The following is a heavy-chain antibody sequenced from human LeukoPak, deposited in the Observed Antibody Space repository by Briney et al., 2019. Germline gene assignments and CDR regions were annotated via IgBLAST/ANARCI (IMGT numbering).Heavy chain of an antibody. D-gene: IGHD4-4*01. CDR3: ARATSSPHDYSNYNNWFDP. CDR2: INPSGGST. J-gene: IGHJ5*02. Sequence: ASVKVSCKASGYTFTSYYMHWVRQAPGQGLEWMGIINPSGGSTSYAQKFQGRVTMTRDTSTSTVYMEPSSLRSEDTAVYYCARATSSPHDYSNYNNWFDPWGQGTLVTVSS. V-gene: IGHV1-46*01. CDR1: GYTFTSYY.